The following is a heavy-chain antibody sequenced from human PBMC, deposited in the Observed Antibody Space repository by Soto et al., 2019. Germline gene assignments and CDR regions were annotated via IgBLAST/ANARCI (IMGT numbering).Heavy chain of an antibody. CDR3: VRQGIGSIHGLVDV. D-gene: IGHD1-26*01. CDR2: VYNTGGT. CDR1: SGPSSSHN. J-gene: IGHJ6*02. Sequence: QVQLQQSGPGLVKPSETLSLTCTVSSGPSSSHNWGWIRQSPGRGLEWIGYVYNTGGTSYNPSLKSRVTISADTSANLIPLTLSFVTAADTAIYYCVRQGIGSIHGLVDVWGQGTTVSVSS. V-gene: IGHV4-59*08.